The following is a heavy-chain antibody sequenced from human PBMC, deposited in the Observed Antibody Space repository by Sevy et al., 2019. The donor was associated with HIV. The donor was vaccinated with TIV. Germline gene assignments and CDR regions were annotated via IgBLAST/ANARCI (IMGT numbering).Heavy chain of an antibody. CDR2: IIPIFGTT. Sequence: ASVKVSCKASGGTFNSYAISWVRQAPGQGLEWMGGIIPIFGTTNYGHKFQGRVTITADESTSTAYIELSSLRSEDTAVYYCASTDYYDSSGYYLYVFEMWGQGTMVTVSS. CDR1: GGTFNSYA. J-gene: IGHJ3*02. CDR3: ASTDYYDSSGYYLYVFEM. V-gene: IGHV1-69*13. D-gene: IGHD3-22*01.